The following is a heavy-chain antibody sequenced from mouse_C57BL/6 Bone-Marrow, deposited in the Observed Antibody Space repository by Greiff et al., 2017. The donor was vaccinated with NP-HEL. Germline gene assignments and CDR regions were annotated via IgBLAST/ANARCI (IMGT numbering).Heavy chain of an antibody. CDR1: GFNIKDDY. CDR3: TPYSNYQYYFNY. CDR2: IDPENGDT. J-gene: IGHJ2*01. D-gene: IGHD2-5*01. Sequence: VQLQQSGAELVRPGASVKLSCTASGFNIKDDYMHWVKQRPEQGLEWIGWIDPENGDTEYASKFQGKATITADTSSNTAYLQLSSLTSEDTAVYYCTPYSNYQYYFNYWGQGTTLTVSS. V-gene: IGHV14-4*01.